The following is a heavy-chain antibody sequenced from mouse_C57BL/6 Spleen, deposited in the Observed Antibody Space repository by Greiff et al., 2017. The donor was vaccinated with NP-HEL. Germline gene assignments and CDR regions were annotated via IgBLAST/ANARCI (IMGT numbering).Heavy chain of an antibody. CDR1: GYTFTNYW. Sequence: QVQLQQSGAELVRPGTSVKMSCKASGYTFTNYWIGWAKQRPGHGLEWIGDIYPGGGYTNYNEKFKGKATLTADKSSSTAYMQFSSLTSEDSAIYYCARSGTYGNYARYAMDYWGQGTSVTVSS. J-gene: IGHJ4*01. CDR3: ARSGTYGNYARYAMDY. D-gene: IGHD2-1*01. CDR2: IYPGGGYT. V-gene: IGHV1-63*01.